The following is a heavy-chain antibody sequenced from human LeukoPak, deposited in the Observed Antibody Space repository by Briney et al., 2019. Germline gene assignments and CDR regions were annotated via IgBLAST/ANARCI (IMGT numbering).Heavy chain of an antibody. CDR3: ARAGGALRRSGAFGI. J-gene: IGHJ3*02. D-gene: IGHD2-8*02. CDR1: GFTFSSYS. V-gene: IGHV3-21*01. CDR2: ISSSSSYT. Sequence: GGSLRLSCAASGFTFSSYSMNWVRQAPGKGLEWVSSISSSSSYTYYADSVKGRFTISRDNAKNSLYLQMNSLRAEDTAVYYCARAGGALRRSGAFGIWGQGTMVTVSS.